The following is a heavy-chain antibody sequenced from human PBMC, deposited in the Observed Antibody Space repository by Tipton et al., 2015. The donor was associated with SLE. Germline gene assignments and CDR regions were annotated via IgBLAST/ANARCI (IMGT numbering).Heavy chain of an antibody. CDR1: GFTFSSYS. V-gene: IGHV3-9*01. CDR3: AKDIGGRWREIDY. J-gene: IGHJ4*02. CDR2: ISWNSGSI. Sequence: SLRLSCAASGFTFSSYSMNWVRQAPGKGLEWVSGISWNSGSIGYADSVKGRFTISRDNAKNSLYLQMNSLRAEDTALYYCAKDIGGRWREIDYWGQGTLVTVSS. D-gene: IGHD1-26*01.